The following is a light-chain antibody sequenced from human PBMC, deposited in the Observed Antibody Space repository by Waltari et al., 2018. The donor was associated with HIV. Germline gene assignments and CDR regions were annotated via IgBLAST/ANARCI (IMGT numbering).Light chain of an antibody. V-gene: IGLV1-47*01. J-gene: IGLJ3*02. CDR3: AAWDGSLRGGV. Sequence: QSVLTQPPSASGNPGQRVTISCSGSSSTIGIHDVPWYEHRPGTAPKLLIFTKKQLPSWVPDRFSASKSGPSASLAISALQSGDEADYYCAAWDGSLRGGVFGGGTKLTV. CDR2: TKK. CDR1: SSTIGIHD.